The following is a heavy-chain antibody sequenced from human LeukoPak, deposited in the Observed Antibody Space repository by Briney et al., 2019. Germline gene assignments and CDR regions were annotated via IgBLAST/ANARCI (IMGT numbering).Heavy chain of an antibody. D-gene: IGHD4-17*01. V-gene: IGHV3-21*01. CDR3: ARDFYDNDDYGYYFDS. Sequence: GGSLRLSCAASGFTFSSYAMNWVRQAPGKGLEWVSSISASSSHMYYADSVKGRFTISRENAKNSLYLEMNSLRAEDTAVYYCARDFYDNDDYGYYFDSWGQGTLVTVSS. CDR1: GFTFSSYA. CDR2: ISASSSHM. J-gene: IGHJ4*02.